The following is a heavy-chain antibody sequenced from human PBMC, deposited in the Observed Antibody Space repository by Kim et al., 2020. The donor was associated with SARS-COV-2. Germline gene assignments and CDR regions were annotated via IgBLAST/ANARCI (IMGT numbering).Heavy chain of an antibody. V-gene: IGHV4-59*01. D-gene: IGHD3-22*01. J-gene: IGHJ4*02. Sequence: PSLKSRVTISVATSKHQVSLKLSSVTAADTAVYCCAREGYDSSGYNYFDYWGQGTLVTVSS. CDR3: AREGYDSSGYNYFDY.